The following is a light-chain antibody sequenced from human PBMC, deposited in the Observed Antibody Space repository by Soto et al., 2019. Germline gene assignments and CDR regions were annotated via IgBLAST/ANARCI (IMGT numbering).Light chain of an antibody. CDR1: QSVSSN. CDR2: GAS. CDR3: QQYKNWPA. Sequence: EIVMTQSPATLSVSPGERATLSCRASQSVSSNLAWYQQKPGQAPRLLIYGASTRATGIPARFSGSGSGTEFTLTSSSLHYEDVAVYYCQQYKNWPAFGQGTKVEIK. V-gene: IGKV3-15*01. J-gene: IGKJ1*01.